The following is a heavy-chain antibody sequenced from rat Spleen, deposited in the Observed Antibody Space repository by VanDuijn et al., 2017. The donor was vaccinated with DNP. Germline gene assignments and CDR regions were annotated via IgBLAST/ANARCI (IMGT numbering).Heavy chain of an antibody. V-gene: IGHV5-29*01. D-gene: IGHD5-1*01. CDR1: GFTFRDYY. J-gene: IGHJ2*01. CDR3: TRPGSPYYFDY. Sequence: EVQLVESGGGSVQPGSPLKLSCAASGFTFRDYYMAWVRQAPTKGLEWVATISFDGTITYYRDSVKGRFTISRDNAKSTLYLQMDSLRSEDTATYYCTRPGSPYYFDYWGQGVMATVSS. CDR2: ISFDGTIT.